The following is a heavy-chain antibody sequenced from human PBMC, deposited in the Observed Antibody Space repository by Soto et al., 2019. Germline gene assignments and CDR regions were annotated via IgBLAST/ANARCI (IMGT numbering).Heavy chain of an antibody. V-gene: IGHV4-31*02. D-gene: IGHD3-10*01. CDR3: ARWETMVRGVIENWFDP. J-gene: IGHJ5*02. Sequence: SETLSLTCTFSVVSISSGGYYCSWIRQHPWKGLEWIGYIYYSGSTYYNPSLKSRVTISVDTSKNQFSLKLSSVTAADTAVYYCARWETMVRGVIENWFDPWGQGTLVTVSS. CDR2: IYYSGST. CDR1: VVSISSGGYY.